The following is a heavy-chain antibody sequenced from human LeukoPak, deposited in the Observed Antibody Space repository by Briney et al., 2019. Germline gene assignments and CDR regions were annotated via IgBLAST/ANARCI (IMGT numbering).Heavy chain of an antibody. CDR3: ARGTASTFYGSGSYLYGMDV. J-gene: IGHJ6*04. CDR1: GFTFSSYE. V-gene: IGHV3-48*03. CDR2: ISSSGSTI. D-gene: IGHD3-10*01. Sequence: GGSLRLSCAASGFTFSSYEMNWVRQAPGKGREWVSYISSSGSTIYYADSVKGRFTISRDNAKNSLYLQMNSLRAEETAVYYCARGTASTFYGSGSYLYGMDVWGKGTTVTVSS.